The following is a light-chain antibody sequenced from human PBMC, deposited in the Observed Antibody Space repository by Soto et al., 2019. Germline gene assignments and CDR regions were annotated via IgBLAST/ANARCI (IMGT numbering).Light chain of an antibody. CDR2: DVS. J-gene: IGLJ1*01. Sequence: QSVLTQPASWSVSPGQSSTISCTGTSSDVGGYNYVSWYQQHPGKAPKLMIYDVSNRPSGVSNRFSGSKSGNTASLTISGLQAEDEADYYCSSYTSSSTLGYVFGTGTRSPS. V-gene: IGLV2-14*01. CDR1: SSDVGGYNY. CDR3: SSYTSSSTLGYV.